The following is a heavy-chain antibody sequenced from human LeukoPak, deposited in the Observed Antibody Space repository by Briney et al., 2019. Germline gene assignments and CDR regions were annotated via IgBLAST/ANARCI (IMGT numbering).Heavy chain of an antibody. D-gene: IGHD6-13*01. CDR2: IDPSDSYT. V-gene: IGHV5-10-1*01. Sequence: GESLKISWKGSGYSFTSYWISWVRQMPGKGLEWMGRIDPSDSYTNYSPSFQGHVTISADKSISTAYLKWSSLKASDTAMYYCAIHGDLGDGSSWLGEYYYGMDVWGQGTTVTVSS. CDR3: AIHGDLGDGSSWLGEYYYGMDV. J-gene: IGHJ6*02. CDR1: GYSFTSYW.